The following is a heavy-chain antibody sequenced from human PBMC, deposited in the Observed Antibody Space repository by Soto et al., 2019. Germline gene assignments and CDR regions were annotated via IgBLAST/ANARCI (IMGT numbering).Heavy chain of an antibody. D-gene: IGHD5-12*01. CDR1: GFTFSSYA. Sequence: QVQLVESGGGVVQPGRSLRLSCAASGFTFSSYAMHWVRQAPGKGLEWVAVISYDGSSKYYADSVKGRFTISRDNSKNTLYLQMNSLRAEDTAVYYCAREGWLQSSYYFDYWGQGTLVTDSS. V-gene: IGHV3-30-3*01. J-gene: IGHJ4*02. CDR2: ISYDGSSK. CDR3: AREGWLQSSYYFDY.